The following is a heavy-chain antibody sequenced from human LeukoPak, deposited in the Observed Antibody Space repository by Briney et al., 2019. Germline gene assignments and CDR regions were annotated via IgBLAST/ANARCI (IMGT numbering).Heavy chain of an antibody. D-gene: IGHD6-6*01. CDR2: INPGGGST. V-gene: IGHV1-46*01. CDR3: ARDIAPRPGPEYYFDT. J-gene: IGHJ4*02. Sequence: GASVKVSCKASGYTFTNYYLHWLRQAPGQGLEWMGIINPGGGSTNYAQNFQGRVSMTTDMSTTTVYMELSHLRSEDTALYYCARDIAPRPGPEYYFDTRGQGTLV. CDR1: GYTFTNYY.